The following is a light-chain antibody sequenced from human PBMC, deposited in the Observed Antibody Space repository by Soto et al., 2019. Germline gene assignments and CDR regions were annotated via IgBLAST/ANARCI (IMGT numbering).Light chain of an antibody. CDR2: AAS. CDR1: QGISKW. J-gene: IGKJ4*01. CDR3: QQANSLFPLN. Sequence: DIQMTQSPSSVSASVGDRVTITCRASQGISKWLAWYQQKPGEAPKLLIYAASNLRSGVPSRFSGSGSGTDFALTISSRQPEDFATYDCQQANSLFPLNFGGGTKVEIK. V-gene: IGKV1-12*01.